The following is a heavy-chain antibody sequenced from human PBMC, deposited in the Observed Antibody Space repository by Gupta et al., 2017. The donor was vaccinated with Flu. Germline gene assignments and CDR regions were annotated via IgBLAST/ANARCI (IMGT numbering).Heavy chain of an antibody. CDR1: LSSYS. CDR2: ISSSSSYI. V-gene: IGHV3-21*01. D-gene: IGHD5-18*01. Sequence: LSSYSMNWVRQAPGKGLEWVSSISSSSSYIYYADSVKGRFTISRDNAKNSLYLQMNSLRAEDTAVYYCARGYSYGSYYFDYWGQGTLVTVSS. J-gene: IGHJ4*02. CDR3: ARGYSYGSYYFDY.